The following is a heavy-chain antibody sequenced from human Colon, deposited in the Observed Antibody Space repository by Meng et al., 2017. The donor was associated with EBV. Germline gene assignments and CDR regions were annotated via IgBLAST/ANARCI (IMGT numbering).Heavy chain of an antibody. D-gene: IGHD3-10*01. CDR1: GGSISSNGYY. Sequence: QLQPPEPGPGLVKPAETLSLTCTVSGGSISSNGYYWDWVRQPPGKGLEWIGAIYHSGSTSYNPSLQSRVTMFVDTSKNQFSLMLTSVTATDTAVYYCARRRGGSGRDCWGQGTLVTVSS. J-gene: IGHJ4*02. CDR3: ARRRGGSGRDC. CDR2: IYHSGST. V-gene: IGHV4-39*01.